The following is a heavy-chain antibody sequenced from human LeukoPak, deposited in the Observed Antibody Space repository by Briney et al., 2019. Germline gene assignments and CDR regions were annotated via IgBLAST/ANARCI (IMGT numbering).Heavy chain of an antibody. D-gene: IGHD5-12*01. CDR3: ARMDWIVATISFVDC. CDR1: GYTFIGYY. J-gene: IGHJ4*02. V-gene: IGHV1-2*02. Sequence: ASVKVSCKASGYTFIGYYIHWVRQAPGQGLEWMGWINPNSGGTNYAQKFQGRVTMTRDTSISTAYMELSRLRSDDTAVYYCARMDWIVATISFVDCWGQGTLVTVSS. CDR2: INPNSGGT.